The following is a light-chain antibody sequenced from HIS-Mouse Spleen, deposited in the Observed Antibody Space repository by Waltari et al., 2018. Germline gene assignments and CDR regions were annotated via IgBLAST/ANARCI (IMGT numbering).Light chain of an antibody. J-gene: IGLJ2*01. CDR3: CSYAGSSTFGV. V-gene: IGLV2-23*03. CDR2: EGS. Sequence: QSALTQPASVSGSPGPSLTIPCTGTSSDVGVYNLVSWYQQHPGKAPKLMIYEGSKRPSGVSNRVSGSKSGNTASLTISGLQAEDEADYYCCSYAGSSTFGVFGGGTKLTVL. CDR1: SSDVGVYNL.